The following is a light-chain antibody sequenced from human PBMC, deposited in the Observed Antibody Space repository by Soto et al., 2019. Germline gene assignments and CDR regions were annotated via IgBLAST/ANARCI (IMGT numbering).Light chain of an antibody. J-gene: IGKJ1*01. Sequence: EIVLTQSPATLSVSPGERATLSCRASQSVSSNLAWYQQKPGQPPRLLIYGASTRATGIPARFSGSGSGTEFTLTISSLQSEDFAVYYCQHYNNWPPWTFGQGTKVDI. CDR3: QHYNNWPPWT. CDR1: QSVSSN. CDR2: GAS. V-gene: IGKV3-15*01.